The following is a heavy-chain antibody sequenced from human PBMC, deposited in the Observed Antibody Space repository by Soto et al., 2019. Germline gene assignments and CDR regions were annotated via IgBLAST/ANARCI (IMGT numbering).Heavy chain of an antibody. CDR2: MNPNSGNT. J-gene: IGHJ6*03. CDR3: ARAYYDFWSGYYKANYYYMDV. D-gene: IGHD3-3*01. V-gene: IGHV1-8*01. CDR1: GYTFTSYD. Sequence: GGSVKVSCKASGYTFTSYDINWVRQATGQGLEWMGWMNPNSGNTGYAQKFQGRVTMTRNTSISTAYMELSSLRSEDTAVYYCARAYYDFWSGYYKANYYYMDVWGKGTAVTVSS.